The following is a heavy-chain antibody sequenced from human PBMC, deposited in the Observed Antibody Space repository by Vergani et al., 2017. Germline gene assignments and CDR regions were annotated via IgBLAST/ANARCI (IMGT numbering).Heavy chain of an antibody. D-gene: IGHD3-10*01. CDR3: ARFRGVKPSGSPYYYGSGSTPLDY. CDR2: ISSSSSYI. CDR1: GFTFSSYS. Sequence: EVQLVESGGGLVKPGGSLRLSCAASGFTFSSYSMNWVRQAPGKGLEWVSSISSSSSYIYYADSVKGRFTISRDNAKNSLYLQMNSLRAEDTAVYYCARFRGVKPSGSPYYYGSGSTPLDYWGQGTLVTVSS. J-gene: IGHJ4*02. V-gene: IGHV3-21*01.